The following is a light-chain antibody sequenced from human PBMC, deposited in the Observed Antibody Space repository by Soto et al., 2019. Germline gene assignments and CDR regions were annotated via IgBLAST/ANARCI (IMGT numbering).Light chain of an antibody. CDR3: SSYTSISTNV. Sequence: QSALTQPASVSGSPGQSITISCTGTSSDVGGYNYVSWYQQHPDKAPKLMIYDVTNRPSGVSNRFSGSKSGNTASLTISGLLAEDEADYYCSSYTSISTNVFGTGTKLTVL. CDR1: SSDVGGYNY. V-gene: IGLV2-14*01. CDR2: DVT. J-gene: IGLJ1*01.